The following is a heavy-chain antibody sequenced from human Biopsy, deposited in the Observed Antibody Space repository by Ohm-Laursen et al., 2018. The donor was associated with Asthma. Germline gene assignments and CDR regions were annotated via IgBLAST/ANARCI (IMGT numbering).Heavy chain of an antibody. J-gene: IGHJ4*02. V-gene: IGHV2-70*04. CDR3: TRHNDY. CDR1: GFSLSSSGAN. Sequence: TQTLTLTCSFSGFSLSSSGANVNWIRQPPGKALEWLARIDWEEDKFYSTSLRTRLTISKGSSEDQVVLTMTNMGPVDTDTYYCTRHNDYWGPGTLVTVSS. D-gene: IGHD1-14*01. CDR2: IDWEEDK.